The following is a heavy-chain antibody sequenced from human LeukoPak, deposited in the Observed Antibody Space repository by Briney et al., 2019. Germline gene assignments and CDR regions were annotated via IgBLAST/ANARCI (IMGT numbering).Heavy chain of an antibody. CDR1: GYTFHSYW. V-gene: IGHV5-51*01. J-gene: IGHJ5*02. D-gene: IGHD2-15*01. CDR2: IYPADSDI. Sequence: GESLKISCKGSGYTFHSYWIAWVRQMPGKGLEWMGIIYPADSDIRYSPSFQGQVTISADKSISTAYLQWNSLKASDTAMYYCARQEYCSGASCYTWFDPWGQGTLVTVSS. CDR3: ARQEYCSGASCYTWFDP.